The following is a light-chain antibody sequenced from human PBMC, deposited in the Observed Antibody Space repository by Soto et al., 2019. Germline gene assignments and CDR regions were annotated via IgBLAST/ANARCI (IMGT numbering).Light chain of an antibody. CDR3: SSYAGSNNLNWV. CDR1: SSDVGSYNF. Sequence: QSALTQPPSASGSPGQSVTISCTGTSSDVGSYNFVSWYQQHPGKAPKLMIYEVSKRPSGVPDRFSGSKSGNTASLTVSGLQAEDEADYYCSSYAGSNNLNWVFGGGTKLTVL. V-gene: IGLV2-8*01. J-gene: IGLJ3*02. CDR2: EVS.